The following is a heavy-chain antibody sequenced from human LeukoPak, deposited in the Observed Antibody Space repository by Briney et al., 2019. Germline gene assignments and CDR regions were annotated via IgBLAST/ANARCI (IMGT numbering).Heavy chain of an antibody. Sequence: PGGSLRLSCAASGFTFSSCAMSWVRQAPGKGLEWVSAISGSGGSTYYADSVKGRFTISRDNSKNTLYLQMNSLRAEDTAVYYCAKDRRGYSYGSVIGYWGQGTLVTVSS. V-gene: IGHV3-23*01. D-gene: IGHD5-18*01. J-gene: IGHJ4*02. CDR3: AKDRRGYSYGSVIGY. CDR2: ISGSGGST. CDR1: GFTFSSCA.